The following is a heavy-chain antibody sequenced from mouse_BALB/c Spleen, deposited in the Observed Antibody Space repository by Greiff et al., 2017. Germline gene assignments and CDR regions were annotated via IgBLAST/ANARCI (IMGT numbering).Heavy chain of an antibody. J-gene: IGHJ4*01. V-gene: IGHV2-9*02. CDR3: ARALNPYYYAMDY. Sequence: VKLMESGPGLVAPSQSLSITCTVSGFSLTSYGVHWVRQPPGKGLEWLGVIWAGGSTNYNSALMSRLSISKDNSKSQVFLKMNSLQTDDTAMYYCARALNPYYYAMDYWGQGTSVTVSS. CDR1: GFSLTSYG. CDR2: IWAGGST.